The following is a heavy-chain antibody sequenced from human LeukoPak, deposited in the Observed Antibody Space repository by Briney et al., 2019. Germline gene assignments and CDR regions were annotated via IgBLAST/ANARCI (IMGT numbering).Heavy chain of an antibody. J-gene: IGHJ5*02. Sequence: PGGSLRLSCAASGFTFSSYSMNWVRQAPGKGPEWVSSISSSSSYIYYADSVKDRFTISRDNAKNSLYLQMNSLRAEDTAVYYCARAPQQLVISWGQGTLVTVSS. CDR3: ARAPQQLVIS. D-gene: IGHD6-13*01. CDR2: ISSSSSYI. CDR1: GFTFSSYS. V-gene: IGHV3-21*01.